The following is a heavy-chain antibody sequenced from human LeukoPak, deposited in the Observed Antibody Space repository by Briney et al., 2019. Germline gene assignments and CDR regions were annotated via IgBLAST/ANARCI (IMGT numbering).Heavy chain of an antibody. V-gene: IGHV3-48*03. CDR2: ISSSSSNI. D-gene: IGHD3-10*02. Sequence: GGPLRLSCAACGFTFRSYDMNWVPGATGKALEGVSYISSSSSNIYCADSVKRRYTISRDKAKNSLYLQMNSLRAENTAVYYCAQLGITMIGCVWGKGATVTISS. J-gene: IGHJ6*04. CDR3: AQLGITMIGCV. CDR1: GFTFRSYD.